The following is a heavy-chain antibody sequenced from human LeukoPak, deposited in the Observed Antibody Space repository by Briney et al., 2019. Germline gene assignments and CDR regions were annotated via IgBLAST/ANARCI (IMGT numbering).Heavy chain of an antibody. Sequence: PGGSLRLPCAATGLSVSTNFMSWVRQAPGKGLEWVSVIYGGGSTYYADSVKGRFTISGDTPKNTLYLQMNSLRVEDTAVYYCASWPVGWYGEDSWGQGTLVTVSS. J-gene: IGHJ4*02. V-gene: IGHV3-53*01. CDR1: GLSVSTNF. CDR3: ASWPVGWYGEDS. D-gene: IGHD6-19*01. CDR2: IYGGGST.